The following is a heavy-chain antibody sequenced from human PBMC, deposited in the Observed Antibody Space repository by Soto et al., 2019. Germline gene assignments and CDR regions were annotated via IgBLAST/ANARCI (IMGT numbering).Heavy chain of an antibody. CDR3: AREYTSGWYASDH. D-gene: IGHD6-19*01. CDR2: ISSSGSTI. Sequence: GGSLRLSRAASGFTFSDYDMTWIRQAPGKGLEWVSYISSSGSTIYYADSVEGRFTISRDNAKNSLYLQMDSLRAEDTAVYYCAREYTSGWYASDHWGQGTLVTVSS. V-gene: IGHV3-11*01. CDR1: GFTFSDYD. J-gene: IGHJ4*02.